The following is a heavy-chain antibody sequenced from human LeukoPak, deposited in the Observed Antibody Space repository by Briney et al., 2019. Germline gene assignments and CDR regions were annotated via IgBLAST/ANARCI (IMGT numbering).Heavy chain of an antibody. V-gene: IGHV5-51*04. Sequence: GESLKISCQGSAYIFSTYWIGWVRQMPGKALEWMAVIYPGDSRTRYNPSFQGQVTISVDKPISTAYLQWSSLKASDTAMYYCACRKVTSPWFDPWGQGTLVTVSS. J-gene: IGHJ5*02. D-gene: IGHD2-2*01. CDR3: ACRKVTSPWFDP. CDR1: AYIFSTYW. CDR2: IYPGDSRT.